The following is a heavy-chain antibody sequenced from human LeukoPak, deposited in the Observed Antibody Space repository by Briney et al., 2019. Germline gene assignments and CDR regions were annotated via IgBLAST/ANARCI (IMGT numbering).Heavy chain of an antibody. J-gene: IGHJ5*02. CDR2: ISSSGSTI. CDR3: TRVAQSGPTGWFDP. CDR1: GFTFSDYY. Sequence: GGSLRLSCAASGFTFSDYYMSWIRQAPGKGLEWVSYISSSGSTIYYADSVKGRFTISRDNPGNVVYLQMDSLRAEDTAVYYCTRVAQSGPTGWFDPWGQGTLVTVSS. V-gene: IGHV3-11*04. D-gene: IGHD1-1*01.